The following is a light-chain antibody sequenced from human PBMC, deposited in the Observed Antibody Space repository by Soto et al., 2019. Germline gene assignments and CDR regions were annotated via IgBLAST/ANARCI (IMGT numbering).Light chain of an antibody. CDR1: QSVTSSY. Sequence: EIVLTQSPGTLSLSPGERATLSCRASQSVTSSYLAWYQHKPGQAPRLLIYAASRRATGIPDRSTGSGSGTDFTLTISRLGPDDFAVYYCHQYGSSPPTFGGGTEVEIK. V-gene: IGKV3-20*01. J-gene: IGKJ4*01. CDR2: AAS. CDR3: HQYGSSPPT.